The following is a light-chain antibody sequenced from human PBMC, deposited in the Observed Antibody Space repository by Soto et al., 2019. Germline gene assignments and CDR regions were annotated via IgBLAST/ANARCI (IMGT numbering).Light chain of an antibody. J-gene: IGKJ2*01. CDR1: QSFSNN. CDR2: GAS. CDR3: QQYNTWPYT. V-gene: IGKV3-15*01. Sequence: EIVMTQSPATLSVSPGERATLSCRASQSFSNNLAWYQQRPGQAPRLLIYGASTRATGIHASFSGSGSGTVFPLTISSLQYEDFAVYYWQQYNTWPYTFGQGTKLEIK.